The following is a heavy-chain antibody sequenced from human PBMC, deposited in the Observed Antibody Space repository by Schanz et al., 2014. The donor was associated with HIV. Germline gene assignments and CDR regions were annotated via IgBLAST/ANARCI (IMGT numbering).Heavy chain of an antibody. CDR3: ARGRIAADLKF. J-gene: IGHJ4*02. CDR1: GGSFSGYY. D-gene: IGHD6-25*01. V-gene: IGHV4-34*01. CDR2: INHSGRT. Sequence: QVQLHQWGAGLLKPSETLSLTCDVSGGSFSGYYWIWLRQSPGKGLEWIGEINHSGRTDYKSSLNSRVTISTNKSTNQLSLTLGSVSAADTGVYYCARGRIAADLKFWGQGTLVTVSS.